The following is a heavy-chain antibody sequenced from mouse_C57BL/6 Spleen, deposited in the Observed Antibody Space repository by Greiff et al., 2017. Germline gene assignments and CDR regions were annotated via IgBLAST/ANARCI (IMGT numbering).Heavy chain of an antibody. CDR3: ARDLITTVVEDWYFDV. V-gene: IGHV1-80*01. D-gene: IGHD1-1*01. J-gene: IGHJ1*03. CDR1: GYAFTSYW. Sequence: VQLQQSGAELVKPGASVKISCKASGYAFTSYWMNWVKQRPGKGLEWIGKIYPGDGDTYYNGKFKGKDTLTADKSSSTAYMQLSSLTSEDSAVYFCARDLITTVVEDWYFDVWGTGTTVTVSS. CDR2: IYPGDGDT.